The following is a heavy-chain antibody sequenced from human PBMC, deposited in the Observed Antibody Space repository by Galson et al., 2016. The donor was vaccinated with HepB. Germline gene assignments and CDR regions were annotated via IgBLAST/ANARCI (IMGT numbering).Heavy chain of an antibody. CDR2: ISYSGRN. J-gene: IGHJ4*02. V-gene: IGHV4-39*01. CDR1: DGSISSSSHY. Sequence: ETLSLTCTVSDGSISSSSHYWGWIRQPPGKGLEWIGSISYSGRNHYNPSLKSRVTIPADTSKNQFSLNLSSVTAADTAVYYCARRGVGATLDYWGQRTLVTVSS. D-gene: IGHD1-26*01. CDR3: ARRGVGATLDY.